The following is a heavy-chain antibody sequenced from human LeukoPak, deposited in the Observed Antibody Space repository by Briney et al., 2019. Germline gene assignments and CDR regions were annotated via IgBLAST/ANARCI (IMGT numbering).Heavy chain of an antibody. CDR3: ASGIAAGNDY. CDR1: GGSISSGGYY. D-gene: IGHD6-13*01. CDR2: IYYSGST. Sequence: SETLSLTCTVSGGSISSGGYYWSWIRQHPGKGLEWSGYIYYSGSTYYNPSLKSRVTISVDTSKNQFSLKLSSVTAADTAVYYCASGIAAGNDYWGQGTLVTVSS. J-gene: IGHJ4*02. V-gene: IGHV4-31*03.